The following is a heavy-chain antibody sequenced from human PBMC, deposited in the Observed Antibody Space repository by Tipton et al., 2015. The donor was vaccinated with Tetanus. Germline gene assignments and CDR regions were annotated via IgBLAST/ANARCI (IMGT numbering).Heavy chain of an antibody. CDR1: GDSVSGYY. CDR2: VYYTGST. V-gene: IGHV4-59*02. Sequence: LRLSCTVSGDSVSGYYWSWIRQPPGKGLEWIGYVYYTGSTNHNPSLKGRVTISMDRSKNQISLQLTSVTAADTAVYFCAGVTAQRTELYFDHWGQGTLVTVSS. J-gene: IGHJ4*02. D-gene: IGHD6-13*01. CDR3: AGVTAQRTELYFDH.